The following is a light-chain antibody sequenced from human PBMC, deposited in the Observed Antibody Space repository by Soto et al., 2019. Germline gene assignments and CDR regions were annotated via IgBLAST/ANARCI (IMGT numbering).Light chain of an antibody. Sequence: QSALTQPASVSGSPGQSITISCTGTSSDVGGYNYVSWYQQHPGKAPKLMIYDVSNRPSGVSNRFSGSKSGNTASLTISGLPAEDEAAYYYCSYTSSSTLVVFGGGTKLTVL. CDR3: CSYTSSSTLVV. J-gene: IGLJ2*01. CDR1: SSDVGGYNY. V-gene: IGLV2-14*01. CDR2: DVS.